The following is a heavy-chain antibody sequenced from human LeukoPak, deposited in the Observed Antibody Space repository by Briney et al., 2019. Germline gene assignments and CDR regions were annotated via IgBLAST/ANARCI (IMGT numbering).Heavy chain of an antibody. CDR2: ISGSGGGT. CDR3: AKDQYYYDNSGHPTEY. J-gene: IGHJ4*02. CDR1: GFTFSSDA. V-gene: IGHV3-23*01. Sequence: GGSLRLSCAASGFTFSSDAMSWVRQAPGKGLEWVSAISGSGGGTFYADSVKGRFTISRDNSKNTLYLQMNSLRAEGTAVYYCAKDQYYYDNSGHPTEYWGQGTLVTVSS. D-gene: IGHD3-22*01.